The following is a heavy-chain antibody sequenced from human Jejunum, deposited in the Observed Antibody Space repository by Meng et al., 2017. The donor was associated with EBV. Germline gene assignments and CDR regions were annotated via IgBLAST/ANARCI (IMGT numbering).Heavy chain of an antibody. CDR2: INPTYGST. CDR3: ARATGGSSHSDYNGMDV. D-gene: IGHD6-6*01. CDR1: GYTFTTYY. V-gene: IGHV1-46*01. Sequence: QVQLVQSGAEVKKPGASVKVSCKASGYTFTTYYIHWVRQSPGQGLEWMGIINPTYGSTNYAQKFQGRVTMTRDTSTSTVYMDLSSLRSEDTAVYFCARATGGSSHSDYNGMDVWGQGTPVTVSS. J-gene: IGHJ6*02.